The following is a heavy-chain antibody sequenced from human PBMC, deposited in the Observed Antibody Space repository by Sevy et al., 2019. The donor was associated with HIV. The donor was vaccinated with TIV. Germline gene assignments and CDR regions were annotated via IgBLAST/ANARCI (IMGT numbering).Heavy chain of an antibody. CDR3: VRGRWGFYGDYYFDY. Sequence: SETLSLTCTVSGGSISSGDYYWSWMRQPPGKGLEWIGYIHYTGSTYYNPSLKSRLTISLDTSENQFSLKLTSVTAADTAVYYCVRGRWGFYGDYYFDYWGQGTLVTVSS. CDR2: IHYTGST. CDR1: GGSISSGDYY. D-gene: IGHD4-17*01. V-gene: IGHV4-30-4*01. J-gene: IGHJ4*02.